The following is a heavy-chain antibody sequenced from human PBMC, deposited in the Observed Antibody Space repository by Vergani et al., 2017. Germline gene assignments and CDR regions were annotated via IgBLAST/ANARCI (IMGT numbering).Heavy chain of an antibody. CDR2: ISWHSGRI. V-gene: IGHV3-9*01. Sequence: EVQLVESGGGLVQPGRSLRLSCAASGFTFDDYAMHWVRHAQGKGLVWVSGISWHSGRIGYAYSVKGRFTISREHAKNSLDLQMNSLRAEDTALYYCAKDADYDDSSGYDGDWGRGTLVTVSS. J-gene: IGHJ4*02. D-gene: IGHD3-22*01. CDR3: AKDADYDDSSGYDGD. CDR1: GFTFDDYA.